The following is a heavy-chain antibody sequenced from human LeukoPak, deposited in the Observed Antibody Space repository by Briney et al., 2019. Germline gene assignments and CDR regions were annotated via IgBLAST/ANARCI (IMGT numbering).Heavy chain of an antibody. Sequence: GGSLRLSCAASGFTFSSYAMSWVRQAPGKGLEWVSAVSGSGGSTYYADSVKGRFTISRDNSKNTLYLQMNSLRAEDTAVYYCAKDGTAMVLYFDYWGQGTLVTVSS. CDR2: VSGSGGST. D-gene: IGHD5-18*01. CDR1: GFTFSSYA. J-gene: IGHJ4*02. CDR3: AKDGTAMVLYFDY. V-gene: IGHV3-23*01.